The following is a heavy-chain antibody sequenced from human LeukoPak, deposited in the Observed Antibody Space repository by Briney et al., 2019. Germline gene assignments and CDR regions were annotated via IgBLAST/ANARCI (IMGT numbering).Heavy chain of an antibody. V-gene: IGHV1-2*02. Sequence: GASVKVSCKASGYTFTGYYMHWVRQAPGQGLEWMGWINPNSGGTNYAQKFQGRVTMTRDTSMSTAYMELSRLRSDDTAVYYCARKYYGSGSYMGPIDYWGQGTLVTVSS. CDR1: GYTFTGYY. CDR2: INPNSGGT. CDR3: ARKYYGSGSYMGPIDY. J-gene: IGHJ4*02. D-gene: IGHD3-10*01.